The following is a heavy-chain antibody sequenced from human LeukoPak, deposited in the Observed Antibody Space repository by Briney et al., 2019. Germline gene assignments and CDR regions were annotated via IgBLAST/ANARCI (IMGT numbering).Heavy chain of an antibody. D-gene: IGHD6-13*01. J-gene: IGHJ4*02. Sequence: GGSLRLSCAASGFTFSSYSMNWVRQAPGKGLEWVSSISSSSGYIYYADSVKGRFTVSRENAKNSLYLRMNSLRAEDTALYHCAKGRYSSSWIYFESWGQGTLVTVSS. CDR2: ISSSSGYI. CDR3: AKGRYSSSWIYFES. CDR1: GFTFSSYS. V-gene: IGHV3-21*04.